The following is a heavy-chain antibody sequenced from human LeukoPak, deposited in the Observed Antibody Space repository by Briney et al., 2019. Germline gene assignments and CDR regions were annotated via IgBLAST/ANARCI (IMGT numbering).Heavy chain of an antibody. CDR2: ISSSSSYI. CDR3: ARIPAMVYYYYMDV. Sequence: PGGSLRLSCAASGFTFSSYSMNWVRQAPGKGLEWVSSISSSSSYIYYADSVKGRFTISRDNAKNSLYLQMDSLRAEDTAVYYCARIPAMVYYYYMDVWGKGTTVTVSS. V-gene: IGHV3-21*01. J-gene: IGHJ6*03. CDR1: GFTFSSYS. D-gene: IGHD5-18*01.